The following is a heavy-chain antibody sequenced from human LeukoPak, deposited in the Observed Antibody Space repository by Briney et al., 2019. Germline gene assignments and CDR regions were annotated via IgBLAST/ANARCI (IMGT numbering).Heavy chain of an antibody. J-gene: IGHJ4*02. Sequence: PGGSLRLSCAASGFTFSTYAMTWVRQAPGKGLEWVSAISGSGGSTYYADSVKGRFTISRDNSKNTLYLQMNSLRAEDTAVYYCAKESQTESYQLLIDYWGQGTLVTVSS. V-gene: IGHV3-23*01. CDR2: ISGSGGST. D-gene: IGHD2-2*01. CDR3: AKESQTESYQLLIDY. CDR1: GFTFSTYA.